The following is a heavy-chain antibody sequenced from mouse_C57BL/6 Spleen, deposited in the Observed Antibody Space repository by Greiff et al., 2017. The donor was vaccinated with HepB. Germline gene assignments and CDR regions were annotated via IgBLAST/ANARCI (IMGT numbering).Heavy chain of an antibody. Sequence: VQLQQSGAELVMPGASVKLSCKASGYTFTSYWMHWVKQRPGQGLEWIGEIDPSDSYTNYNQKFKGKSTLTVDKSSSTAYMQLSSLTSDDSAVYYCARWGYSSYSWFAHWGQGTLVTVSA. D-gene: IGHD3-2*02. CDR1: GYTFTSYW. CDR3: ARWGYSSYSWFAH. CDR2: IDPSDSYT. J-gene: IGHJ3*01. V-gene: IGHV1-69*01.